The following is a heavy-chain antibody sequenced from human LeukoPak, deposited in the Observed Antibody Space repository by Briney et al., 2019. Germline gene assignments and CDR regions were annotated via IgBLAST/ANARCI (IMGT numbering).Heavy chain of an antibody. D-gene: IGHD3-22*01. CDR2: IYYSGST. Sequence: SETLSLTCSVSGGSISSSNYYWGWIRQPPGKGLEWIGSIYYSGSTYYNPSLKSRVTISVDTATIQFSLKLSSVTAADTAVYYCARIDTSAYYRDYWGQGTLVTVSS. V-gene: IGHV4-39*01. J-gene: IGHJ4*02. CDR1: GGSISSSNYY. CDR3: ARIDTSAYYRDY.